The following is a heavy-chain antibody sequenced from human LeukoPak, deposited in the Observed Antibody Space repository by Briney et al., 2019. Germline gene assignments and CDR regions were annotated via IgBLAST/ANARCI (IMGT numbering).Heavy chain of an antibody. CDR2: INAGSGNT. CDR1: GYSFTNYA. CDR3: AALSTMISPLYFDY. D-gene: IGHD3-22*01. Sequence: ASVKVSCKASGYSFTNYAIHWVRQAPGQRLEWMGWINAGSGNTKYSQKFQGKVTITRDTSATTVYVELSSLRSEDTAVYYCAALSTMISPLYFDYWGQGTLVTVSS. J-gene: IGHJ4*02. V-gene: IGHV1-3*01.